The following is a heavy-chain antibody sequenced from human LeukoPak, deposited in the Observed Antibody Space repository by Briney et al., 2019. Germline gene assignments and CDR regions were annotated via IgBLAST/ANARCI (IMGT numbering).Heavy chain of an antibody. J-gene: IGHJ3*02. CDR2: ISGSAGSA. CDR3: AKPTSAWTLNDAFDI. V-gene: IGHV3-23*01. D-gene: IGHD3/OR15-3a*01. Sequence: PGGGLRLSCAGSGFTFSSFAMSWGGQAPGKGVEWMSVISGSAGSAYYADSVKGRFTISRDNSKNTLFLQMNSLRAEDTAVYYCAKPTSAWTLNDAFDIWGQGPMVTVSS. CDR1: GFTFSSFA.